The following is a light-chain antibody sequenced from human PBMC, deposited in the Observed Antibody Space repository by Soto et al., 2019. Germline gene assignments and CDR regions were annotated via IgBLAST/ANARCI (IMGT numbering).Light chain of an antibody. V-gene: IGKV3-15*01. CDR3: QQYNDWPPLT. Sequence: EIVMTQSPATLSGSPGERATLSCRASQSVSSNLAWYQQKPDQAPRLLIYGASTRATGIPARFSGSGSGTEFTLTISSLQSEDFAVYYCQQYNDWPPLTFGGGTKVEIK. J-gene: IGKJ4*01. CDR1: QSVSSN. CDR2: GAS.